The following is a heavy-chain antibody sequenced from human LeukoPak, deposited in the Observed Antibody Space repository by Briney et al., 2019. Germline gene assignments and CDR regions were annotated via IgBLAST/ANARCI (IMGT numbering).Heavy chain of an antibody. V-gene: IGHV3-53*01. D-gene: IGHD3-9*01. CDR1: GFTVSSNY. CDR3: ARAGAYYDILTAYQYYFDY. J-gene: IGHJ4*02. Sequence: GGSLRLSCAASGFTVSSNYMSWVRQAPGKGLEWVSIIYSDRSTYYADSVKGRFTISRDNSKNTLYLQMNSLRAEDTAVYYCARAGAYYDILTAYQYYFDYWGQGTLVTVSS. CDR2: IYSDRST.